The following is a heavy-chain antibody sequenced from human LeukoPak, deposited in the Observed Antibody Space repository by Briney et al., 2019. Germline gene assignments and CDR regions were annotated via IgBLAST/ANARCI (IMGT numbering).Heavy chain of an antibody. CDR2: ISGSGGST. D-gene: IGHD3-16*01. CDR1: GFTFSSYE. Sequence: GGSLRLSCAASGFTFSSYEMNWVRQAPGKGLEWVSAISGSGGSTYYADSVKGRFTISRDNSKNTLYLQMNSLRAEDTAVYYCATSYYDYVWGSWGAFDIWGQGTMVTVSS. CDR3: ATSYYDYVWGSWGAFDI. V-gene: IGHV3-23*01. J-gene: IGHJ3*02.